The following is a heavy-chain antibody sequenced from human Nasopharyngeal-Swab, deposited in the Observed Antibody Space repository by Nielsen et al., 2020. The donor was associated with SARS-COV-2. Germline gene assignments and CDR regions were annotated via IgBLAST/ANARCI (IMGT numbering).Heavy chain of an antibody. CDR1: GFTFSSYD. CDR3: ARARGINLSLRMDGDKDV. CDR2: IGTEGDT. J-gene: IGHJ6*03. V-gene: IGHV3-13*01. D-gene: IGHD2-15*01. Sequence: GESLKISCAASGFTFSSYDMHWVRQVTVKGLEWVSSIGTEGDTHYPDSVKGRFTISRENAKSSMYLQMNIVRAEDTGVYYCARARGINLSLRMDGDKDVWGKGTTVTVSS.